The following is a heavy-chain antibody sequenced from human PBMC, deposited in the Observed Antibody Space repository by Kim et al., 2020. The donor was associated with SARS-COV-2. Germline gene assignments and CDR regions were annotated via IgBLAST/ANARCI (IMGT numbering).Heavy chain of an antibody. Sequence: GGSLRLSCAASGFIFDDYAMHWVRQVPGKGPEWVSLITGDGGTTFYADSVKGRFTISRDDSKNSLYLQMNRLKNEDTAFYYCVKGALGVCDSVYGYDWGQRTLVSVHS. J-gene: IGHJ4*01. CDR1: GFIFDDYA. D-gene: IGHD2-8*02. CDR2: ITGDGGTT. CDR3: VKGALGVCDSVYGYD. V-gene: IGHV3-43*02.